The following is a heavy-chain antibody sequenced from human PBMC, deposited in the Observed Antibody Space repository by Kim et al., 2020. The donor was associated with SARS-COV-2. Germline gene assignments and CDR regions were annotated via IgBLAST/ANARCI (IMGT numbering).Heavy chain of an antibody. CDR3: TTDVLAIAVAGTFDY. CDR1: GFTFSNAW. J-gene: IGHJ4*02. V-gene: IGHV3-15*01. D-gene: IGHD6-19*01. CDR2: IKSKTDGGTT. Sequence: GGSLRLSCAASGFTFSNAWMSWVRQAPGKGLEWVGRIKSKTDGGTTDYAAPVKGRFTISRDDSKNTLYLQMNSLKTEDTAVYYCTTDVLAIAVAGTFDYWGQGTLVTVSS.